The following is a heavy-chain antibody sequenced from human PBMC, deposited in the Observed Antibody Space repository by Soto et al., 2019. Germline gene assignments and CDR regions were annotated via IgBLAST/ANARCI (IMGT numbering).Heavy chain of an antibody. V-gene: IGHV3-48*03. J-gene: IGHJ4*02. CDR2: ISGSNNNI. CDR1: GFTLRNYE. Sequence: LRLSCAASGFTLRNYEMNWVRQAPGKGLEWISKISGSNNNIYYADSVRGRFTISRDNAKNSLYLQMNSLRAEDTAIYYCASERLCGADCYFFDNWGQGTQVTVS. D-gene: IGHD2-21*02. CDR3: ASERLCGADCYFFDN.